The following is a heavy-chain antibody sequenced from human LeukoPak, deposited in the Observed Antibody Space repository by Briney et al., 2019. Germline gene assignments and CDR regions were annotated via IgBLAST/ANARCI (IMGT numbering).Heavy chain of an antibody. CDR1: GGSISSGSYY. CDR3: ARRPGYSSGWSGPVAFDI. D-gene: IGHD6-19*01. Sequence: PSETLSLTCTVSGGSISSGSYYWSWIRQPAGKGLEWIGRIYTSGSTNYNPSLKSRVTISVDTSKNQFSLKLSSVTAADTAVYYCARRPGYSSGWSGPVAFDIWGQGTMVTVSS. J-gene: IGHJ3*02. V-gene: IGHV4-61*02. CDR2: IYTSGST.